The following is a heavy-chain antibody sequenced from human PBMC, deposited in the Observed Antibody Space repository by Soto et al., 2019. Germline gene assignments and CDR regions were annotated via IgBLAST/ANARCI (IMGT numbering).Heavy chain of an antibody. V-gene: IGHV3-21*01. Sequence: GGSLRLSCAASGFTFSSYSMNWVRQAPGKGLEWVSIITITVFIDYADSVKGRFTISRDNAKSSLYLQMNSLRADDTAVYYCARDSREYNAYDYNWGQGTLVTVSS. CDR1: GFTFSSYS. J-gene: IGHJ4*02. D-gene: IGHD5-12*01. CDR3: ARDSREYNAYDYN. CDR2: IITITVFI.